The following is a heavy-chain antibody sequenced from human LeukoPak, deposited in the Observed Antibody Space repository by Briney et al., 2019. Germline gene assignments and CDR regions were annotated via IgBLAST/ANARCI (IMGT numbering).Heavy chain of an antibody. CDR1: GYIFTSYP. D-gene: IGHD3-3*01. V-gene: IGHV1-3*04. CDR3: ASPSRWIFGVVQSDEN. CDR2: INTGNGNT. Sequence: ASVKVSCKASGYIFTSYPIHWVRQAPGQRLEWMGWINTGNGNTKYSQKFEGRVTVTRDTSATAAYMELSSLRSEDTAVYYCASPSRWIFGVVQSDENWGQGTLVTVSS. J-gene: IGHJ4*02.